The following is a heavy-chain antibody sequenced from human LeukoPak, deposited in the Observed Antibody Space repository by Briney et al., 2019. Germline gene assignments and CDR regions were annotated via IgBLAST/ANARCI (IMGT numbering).Heavy chain of an antibody. Sequence: QPGGSLRLSCVASGFIVSSNYMSWVRQAPGKGLEWVSVIYSGGNTYYAGSVKGRFTISRDNSKNTLYLQMNSLRVEDTAVYYCARGLFMDVWGQGTTVTVSS. J-gene: IGHJ6*02. CDR2: IYSGGNT. CDR3: ARGLFMDV. D-gene: IGHD4/OR15-4a*01. CDR1: GFIVSSNY. V-gene: IGHV3-66*01.